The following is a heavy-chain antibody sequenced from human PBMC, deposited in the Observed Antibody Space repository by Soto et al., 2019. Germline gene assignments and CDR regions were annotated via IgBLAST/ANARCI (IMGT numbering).Heavy chain of an antibody. Sequence: PGESLKISCKGSGYNFATYWIGWVRQMPGKGLEWMGIIYPHDSDTRYSPSFQGQVTISADKSIGTAYLRWSSLKASDTAIYYCARRLDNTLDFWGQGTLVTVSS. D-gene: IGHD1-20*01. CDR3: ARRLDNTLDF. CDR1: GYNFATYW. J-gene: IGHJ4*02. CDR2: IYPHDSDT. V-gene: IGHV5-51*01.